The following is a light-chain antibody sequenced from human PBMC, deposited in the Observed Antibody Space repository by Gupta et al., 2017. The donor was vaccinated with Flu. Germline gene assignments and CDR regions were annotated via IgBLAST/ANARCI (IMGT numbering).Light chain of an antibody. V-gene: IGLV7-43*01. CDR3: LLYSGGTEWV. CDR2: KTN. J-gene: IGLJ2*01. CDR1: TGAVTSASY. Sequence: QTAVTPESSLTVSPGGTVTLTCTSTTGAVTSASYPTWFQQKPGQAPRALIYKTNNKHSWTPARFSGSLLGDKAALTLSDVRPEDEAEYYCLLYSGGTEWVFGGGTKVTVL.